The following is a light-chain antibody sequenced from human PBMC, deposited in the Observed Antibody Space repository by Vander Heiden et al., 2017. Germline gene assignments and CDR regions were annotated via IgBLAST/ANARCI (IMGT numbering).Light chain of an antibody. J-gene: IGLJ3*02. CDR2: DVS. CDR3: SSYTSSGTLV. CDR1: SSDVGGYNY. Sequence: QSALTQPASVSGSPGQSITLSCTGTSSDVGGYNYVSWYQQHPCKAPKLIISDVSNRPSGVSNRFSGSKSGNTASLTISGLQAEDEADYYCSSYTSSGTLVFGGGSKLTVL. V-gene: IGLV2-14*01.